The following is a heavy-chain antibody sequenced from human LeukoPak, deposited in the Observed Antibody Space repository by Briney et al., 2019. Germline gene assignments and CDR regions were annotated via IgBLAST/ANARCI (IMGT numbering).Heavy chain of an antibody. CDR3: ASDHSGWSGLGY. V-gene: IGHV4-61*02. J-gene: IGHJ4*02. CDR1: NVSISSGSHY. D-gene: IGHD6-19*01. CDR2: IYAGGRS. Sequence: KSSETLSLTCTVSNVSISSGSHYWNCIRQPAGKGLEWIGRIYAGGRSNYNPSLRSRVTISVDTSKNQFSLRLSSVTATDTGVYYCASDHSGWSGLGYWGQGTLVSVSS.